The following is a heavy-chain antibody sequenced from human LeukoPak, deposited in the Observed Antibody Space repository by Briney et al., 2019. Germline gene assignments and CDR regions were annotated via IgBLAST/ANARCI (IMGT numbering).Heavy chain of an antibody. V-gene: IGHV1-18*04. Sequence: GASLQISCKVSGDNFASYRIGWVRQAPGPGLEWMGWINPNSGGTNYAQKLQGRVTMTTDTSTSTAYMELRSLRSDDTAVYYCARDQGRTFYDILTGYPASYAFDIWGQGTMVTVSS. CDR3: ARDQGRTFYDILTGYPASYAFDI. D-gene: IGHD3-9*01. CDR2: INPNSGGT. CDR1: GDNFASYR. J-gene: IGHJ3*02.